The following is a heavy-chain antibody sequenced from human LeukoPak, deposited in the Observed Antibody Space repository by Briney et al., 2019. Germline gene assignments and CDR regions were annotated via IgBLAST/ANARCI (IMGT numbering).Heavy chain of an antibody. J-gene: IGHJ4*02. CDR1: GDSISSGGFY. CDR3: ARSAKRIVGATNSIDY. V-gene: IGHV4-30-2*01. D-gene: IGHD1-26*01. CDR2: IYHSGST. Sequence: PSETLSLTCTVSGDSISSGGFYWNWIRQPPGKGLEWIGFIYHSGSTYYNPSLKSRVTISVDTSRNQFSLKLSSVTAADTAVYYCARSAKRIVGATNSIDYWGQGTLVTVSS.